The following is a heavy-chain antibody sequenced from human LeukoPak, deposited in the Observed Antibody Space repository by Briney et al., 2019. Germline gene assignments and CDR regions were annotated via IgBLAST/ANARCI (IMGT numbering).Heavy chain of an antibody. D-gene: IGHD3-22*01. Sequence: GGSLRLSCAASGFTFSDFYMSWIRQAPGKGLEWVSYISSSGSTIYYADSVKGRFTISRDNAKNSLYLQVNSLRAEDTAVHYCASTADPYYYDSSGYYEILGYAMDVWGQGTTVTVSS. J-gene: IGHJ6*02. V-gene: IGHV3-11*01. CDR1: GFTFSDFY. CDR3: ASTADPYYYDSSGYYEILGYAMDV. CDR2: ISSSGSTI.